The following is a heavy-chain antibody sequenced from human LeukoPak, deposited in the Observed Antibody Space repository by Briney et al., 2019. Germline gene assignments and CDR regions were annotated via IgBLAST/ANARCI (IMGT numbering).Heavy chain of an antibody. CDR3: ARTSIAARRANAFDI. D-gene: IGHD6-6*01. Sequence: SSETLSLTCTVSGGSISSYYWSWIRQPPGKGLEWIGYIYYSGSTNYNPSLKSRVTISVDASKNQFSLKLSSATAADTAVYYCARTSIAARRANAFDIWGQGTMVTVSS. J-gene: IGHJ3*02. CDR2: IYYSGST. CDR1: GGSISSYY. V-gene: IGHV4-59*01.